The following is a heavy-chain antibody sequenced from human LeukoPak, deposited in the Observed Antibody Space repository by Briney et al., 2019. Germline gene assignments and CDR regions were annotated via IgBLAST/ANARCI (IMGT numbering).Heavy chain of an antibody. CDR1: GFTFSSYE. Sequence: GGSLRLSCAASGFTFSSYEMNWVRQAPGKGLEWVSYISSSGSTIYYADYVKGRFTISRDNAKNSLYLQMNSLRAEDTAVYYCARDRADCSSTSCFHYYGMDVWGQGTTVTVSS. D-gene: IGHD2-2*01. J-gene: IGHJ6*02. V-gene: IGHV3-48*03. CDR3: ARDRADCSSTSCFHYYGMDV. CDR2: ISSSGSTI.